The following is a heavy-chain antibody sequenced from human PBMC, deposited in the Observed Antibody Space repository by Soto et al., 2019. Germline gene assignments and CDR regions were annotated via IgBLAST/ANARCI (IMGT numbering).Heavy chain of an antibody. Sequence: SETLSLTCSFSGYSVTSHYLTWIRQSPEKGLEWIGYMHYTGFSHYNPSLKSRLTTSVDRSKNQFTLKLSSVTAADTAVYYCARARPNWNYKIFDYWGQGTLVTVSS. D-gene: IGHD1-7*01. CDR1: GYSVTSHY. V-gene: IGHV4-59*02. CDR3: ARARPNWNYKIFDY. J-gene: IGHJ4*02. CDR2: MHYTGFS.